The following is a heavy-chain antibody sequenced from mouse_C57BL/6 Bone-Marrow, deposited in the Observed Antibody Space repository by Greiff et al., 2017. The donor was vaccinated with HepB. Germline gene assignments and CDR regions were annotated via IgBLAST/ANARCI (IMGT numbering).Heavy chain of an antibody. CDR2: IYPRSGNT. CDR3: ARPTTVVAAYYAMDY. Sequence: VKLMESGAELARPGASVKLSCKASGYTFTSYGISWVKQRTGQGLEWIGEIYPRSGNTYYNEKFKGKATLTADKSSSTAYMELRSLTSEDSAVYFCARPTTVVAAYYAMDYWGQGTSVTVSS. J-gene: IGHJ4*01. V-gene: IGHV1-81*01. CDR1: GYTFTSYG. D-gene: IGHD1-1*01.